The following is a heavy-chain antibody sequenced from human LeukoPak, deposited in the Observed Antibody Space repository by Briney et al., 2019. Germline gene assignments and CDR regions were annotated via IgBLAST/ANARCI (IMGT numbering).Heavy chain of an antibody. CDR3: AKDTSGSSWYYFDY. V-gene: IGHV3-9*01. J-gene: IGHJ4*02. D-gene: IGHD6-13*01. CDR1: GFTFDDYA. CDR2: ISWNSGSI. Sequence: PSGGSLRLSCAASGFTFDDYAMHWVRQAPGKGLEWVSGISWNSGSIGYADSVKGRFTISRDNAKNSLYLQMNSLRAEDTALYYCAKDTSGSSWYYFDYWGQGTLVTVSS.